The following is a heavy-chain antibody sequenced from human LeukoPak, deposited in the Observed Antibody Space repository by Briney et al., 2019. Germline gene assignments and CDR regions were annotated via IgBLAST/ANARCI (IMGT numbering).Heavy chain of an antibody. J-gene: IGHJ6*02. V-gene: IGHV4-4*07. D-gene: IGHD6-13*01. Sequence: SETLSLTCTVSGGSISSYYWSWIRQPAGKGLEWIGRIYTSGSTNYNPSLKSRVTMSVDTSKNQFSLKLSSVTAADTAVYYCARELAAAGTTLPYYYYGMDVWGQGTTVTDSS. CDR2: IYTSGST. CDR3: ARELAAAGTTLPYYYYGMDV. CDR1: GGSISSYY.